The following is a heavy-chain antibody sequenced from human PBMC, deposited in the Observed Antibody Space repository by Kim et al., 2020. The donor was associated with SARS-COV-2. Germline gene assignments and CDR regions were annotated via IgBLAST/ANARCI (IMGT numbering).Heavy chain of an antibody. Sequence: SETLSLTCTVSGGSISSGDDYWSWIRQPPGKGLEWIGYIYYSGITQYNPSLKSRVIISVDTSNNQFSLKLSSLTAADTAVYYCARENFGSGKYAFDIWGRETMVTVSS. J-gene: IGHJ3*02. D-gene: IGHD3-10*01. CDR3: ARENFGSGKYAFDI. CDR1: GGSISSGDDY. V-gene: IGHV4-30-4*01. CDR2: IYYSGIT.